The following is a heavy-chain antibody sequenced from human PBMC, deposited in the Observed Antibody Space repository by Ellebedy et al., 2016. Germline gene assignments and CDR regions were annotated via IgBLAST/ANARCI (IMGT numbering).Heavy chain of an antibody. J-gene: IGHJ6*02. Sequence: GGSLRLSCAASGFTFSSYWMSWVRQAPGKGLEWVANIKQDGSEKYYVDSVKGRFTISRDNAKNSLYLQMNSLRAEDTAVYYCARASQDIVVVPAAPSMDVWGQGTTVTVSS. CDR3: ARASQDIVVVPAAPSMDV. D-gene: IGHD2-2*01. V-gene: IGHV3-7*03. CDR2: IKQDGSEK. CDR1: GFTFSSYW.